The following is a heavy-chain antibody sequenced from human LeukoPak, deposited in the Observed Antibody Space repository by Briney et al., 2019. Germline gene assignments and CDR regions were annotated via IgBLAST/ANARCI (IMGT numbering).Heavy chain of an antibody. V-gene: IGHV3-15*01. CDR1: GFTFSSYE. J-gene: IGHJ4*02. CDR3: TTTRTY. Sequence: GGSLRLSCAASGFTFSSYEMNWVRQAPGKGLEWVGRIKSKIDGGTIDYGAPVKGRFTISRDDAKNTLYLQINSLKTEDTGMYYCTTTRTYWGQGTLVTVSS. CDR2: IKSKIDGGTI.